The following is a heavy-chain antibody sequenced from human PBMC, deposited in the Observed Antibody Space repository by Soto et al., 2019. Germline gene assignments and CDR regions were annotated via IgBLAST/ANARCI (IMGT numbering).Heavy chain of an antibody. D-gene: IGHD3-3*01. Sequence: QVQLVESGGGVVQPGRSLRLSCAASGFTFSSYGMHWVRQAPGKGLEWVAVISYDGSNKYYADSVKGRFTISRDNSKNTLYLQMNSLRAEDTAVHYCAKEVGRLDDFWSGYSLSYYYYYGMDVWGQGTTVTVSS. J-gene: IGHJ6*02. CDR1: GFTFSSYG. CDR2: ISYDGSNK. V-gene: IGHV3-30*18. CDR3: AKEVGRLDDFWSGYSLSYYYYYGMDV.